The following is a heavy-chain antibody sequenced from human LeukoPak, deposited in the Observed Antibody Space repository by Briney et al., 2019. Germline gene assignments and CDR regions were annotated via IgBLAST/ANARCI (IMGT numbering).Heavy chain of an antibody. CDR1: GGSFSGYY. J-gene: IGHJ4*02. Sequence: SETLSLTCAVYGGSFSGYYWSWIRQPPGKGLEWIGEINHSGSTNYNPSLKSRVTISVDTSENQFSLKLNSVTAADTAVYYCARVYGDRVFDYWGQGTLVTVSS. D-gene: IGHD4-17*01. CDR2: INHSGST. V-gene: IGHV4-34*01. CDR3: ARVYGDRVFDY.